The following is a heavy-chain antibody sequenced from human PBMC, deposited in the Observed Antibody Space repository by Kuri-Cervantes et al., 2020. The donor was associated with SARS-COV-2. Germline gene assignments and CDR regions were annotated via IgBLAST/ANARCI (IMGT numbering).Heavy chain of an antibody. CDR3: ARGYSSGIRPYDAFDI. D-gene: IGHD6-19*01. J-gene: IGHJ3*02. Sequence: SVKVSCKASGGTFSSYAISWVRQAPGQGLEWMGGIIPIFGTANYAQKFQGRVTITADESTRTAYMELSSLRSEDTAVYYCARGYSSGIRPYDAFDIWGQGTMVTVSS. V-gene: IGHV1-69*13. CDR2: IIPIFGTA. CDR1: GGTFSSYA.